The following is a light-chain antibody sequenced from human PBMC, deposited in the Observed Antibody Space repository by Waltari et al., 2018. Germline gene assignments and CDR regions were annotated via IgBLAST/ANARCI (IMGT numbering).Light chain of an antibody. J-gene: IGKJ2*01. CDR1: QSVSSN. CDR3: QQYNNWPPAT. Sequence: EIVMTQSPATLSVSPGERATLPCRASQSVSSNLAWYQQKPGQDPRLLIYGASTRATGIPARFSGSGSGTEFTLTISSLQSEDFAVYYCQQYNNWPPATFGQGTKLEIK. V-gene: IGKV3-15*01. CDR2: GAS.